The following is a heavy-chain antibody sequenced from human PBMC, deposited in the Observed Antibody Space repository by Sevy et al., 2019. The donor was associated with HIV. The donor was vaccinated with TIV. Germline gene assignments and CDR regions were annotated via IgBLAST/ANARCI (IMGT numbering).Heavy chain of an antibody. J-gene: IGHJ6*03. Sequence: ASVKVSCKASGGTFSSYAISWVRQAPGQGLEWMGGIIPILGIANYAQKFQGRVTITADKSTSTAYMELSSLRSEDTAVYYCARYVGVECSSTSCYTGYMDVWGKGTTVTVSS. D-gene: IGHD2-2*02. CDR1: GGTFSSYA. CDR3: ARYVGVECSSTSCYTGYMDV. CDR2: IIPILGIA. V-gene: IGHV1-69*10.